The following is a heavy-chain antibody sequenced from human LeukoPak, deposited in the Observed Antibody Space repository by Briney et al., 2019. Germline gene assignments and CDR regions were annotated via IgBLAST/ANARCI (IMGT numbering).Heavy chain of an antibody. CDR1: GFTFSSYA. D-gene: IGHD2-15*01. Sequence: GGSLRLSCAASGFTFSSYAMSWVRQAPGKGLEWVSGISGSGGSTYYADSVKGRFTISRDNSKDTLYLQMNSLRAEDTAVYYCAKYERWWYLGMDVWGQGTTITVSS. CDR3: AKYERWWYLGMDV. J-gene: IGHJ6*02. CDR2: ISGSGGST. V-gene: IGHV3-23*01.